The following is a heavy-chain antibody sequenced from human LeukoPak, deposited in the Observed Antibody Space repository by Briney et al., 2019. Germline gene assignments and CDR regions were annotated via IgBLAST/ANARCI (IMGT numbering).Heavy chain of an antibody. CDR1: GVTCNSDG. V-gene: IGHV3-7*01. J-gene: IGHJ6*03. CDR2: IKQDGSEK. CDR3: ARDTVGATTDYYYYYYMDV. Sequence: TRRRSCSDTGVTCNSDGISWVRQAPGKGLEWVANIKQDGSEKYYVDSVKGRFTISRDNAKNSLYLQMNSLRAEDTAVYYCARDTVGATTDYYYYYYMDVWGKGTTVTVSS. D-gene: IGHD1-26*01.